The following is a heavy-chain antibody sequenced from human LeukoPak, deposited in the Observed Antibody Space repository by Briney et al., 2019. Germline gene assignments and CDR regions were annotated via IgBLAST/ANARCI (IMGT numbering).Heavy chain of an antibody. J-gene: IGHJ4*02. Sequence: ASVKVSCKASGYTSTSYGISWVRQAPGQGLEWMGWISAYNGNTNYAQKLQGRVTMTTDTSTSTAYMELRSLRSDDTAVYYCARVDVWGSYRYTDFDYWGQGTLVTASS. D-gene: IGHD3-16*02. V-gene: IGHV1-18*01. CDR1: GYTSTSYG. CDR2: ISAYNGNT. CDR3: ARVDVWGSYRYTDFDY.